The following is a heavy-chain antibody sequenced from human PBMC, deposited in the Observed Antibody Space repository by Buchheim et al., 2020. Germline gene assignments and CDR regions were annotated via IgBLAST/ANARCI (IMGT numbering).Heavy chain of an antibody. CDR1: GFTFSSYE. Sequence: EVQLVESGGGLVQPGGSLRLSCAASGFTFSSYEMNWVRQAPGKGLEWVSYISSSCSTIYYADSVKGRFTISRENAKNSLYLQMNSLRAEDTAVYYCARDCTNGVCYGMDVWGQGTT. CDR3: ARDCTNGVCYGMDV. V-gene: IGHV3-48*03. D-gene: IGHD2-8*01. CDR2: ISSSCSTI. J-gene: IGHJ6*02.